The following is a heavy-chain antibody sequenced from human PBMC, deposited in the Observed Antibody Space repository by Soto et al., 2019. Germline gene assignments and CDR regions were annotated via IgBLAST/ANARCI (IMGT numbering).Heavy chain of an antibody. D-gene: IGHD1-26*01. CDR1: GFSVSTNY. CDR3: ARGSGSLYYFDF. V-gene: IGHV3-53*01. Sequence: GGSLRLSCAASGFSVSTNYMTWVRQAPGKGLGWVSVIYSGGSTYYADSVKGRFTISRDNSKNTLHLQMNSLRAEDTAVYYCARGSGSLYYFDFWGRGTLVTVSS. CDR2: IYSGGST. J-gene: IGHJ4*02.